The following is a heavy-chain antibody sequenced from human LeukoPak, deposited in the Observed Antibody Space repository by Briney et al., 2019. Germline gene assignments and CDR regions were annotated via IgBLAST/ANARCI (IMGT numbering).Heavy chain of an antibody. V-gene: IGHV1-2*02. J-gene: IGHJ4*02. CDR1: GYSFTDYY. D-gene: IGHD7-27*01. CDR3: AREKLGISDY. Sequence: ASVKVSCKAFGYSFTDYYMHWVRQVPGQGLEWMGWIKPNSGDTKCAQKFQGGVTMTRDTSISTAYMELSSLRSDDTAVYYCAREKLGISDYWGQGTLVTVSS. CDR2: IKPNSGDT.